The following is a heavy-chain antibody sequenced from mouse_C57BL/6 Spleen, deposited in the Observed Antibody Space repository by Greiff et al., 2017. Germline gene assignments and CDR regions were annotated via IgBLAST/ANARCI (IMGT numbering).Heavy chain of an antibody. V-gene: IGHV2-5*01. D-gene: IGHD2-5*01. J-gene: IGHJ1*03. CDR3: AKNAKDSNYGWYFDV. CDR1: GFSLTSYG. Sequence: QVQLQQSGPGLVQPSQSLSITCTVSGFSLTSYGVHWVRQSPGKGLEWLGVIWRGGSTDYNAAFMSRLSITKDNSKSQVFFKMNSLQADDTAIYYCAKNAKDSNYGWYFDVWGTGTTVTVSS. CDR2: IWRGGST.